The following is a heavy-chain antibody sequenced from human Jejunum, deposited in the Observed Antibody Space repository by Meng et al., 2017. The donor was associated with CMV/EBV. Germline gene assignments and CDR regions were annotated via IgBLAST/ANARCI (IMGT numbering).Heavy chain of an antibody. CDR1: RTHW. V-gene: IGHV3-74*01. D-gene: IGHD4-17*01. Sequence: RTHWMLWISQAQGKGRVWVSRISGDGSMTNYADSAKGRFTIARDNAKNTLYLQMNSLRGEDTEVYDCIRGPYGADSWYDYWGQGTLVTVSS. J-gene: IGHJ4*02. CDR3: IRGPYGADSWYDY. CDR2: ISGDGSMT.